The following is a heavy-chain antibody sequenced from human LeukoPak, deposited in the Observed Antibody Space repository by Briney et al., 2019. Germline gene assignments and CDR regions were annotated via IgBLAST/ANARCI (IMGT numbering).Heavy chain of an antibody. D-gene: IGHD5-18*01. V-gene: IGHV1-69*13. CDR1: GYTFTSYD. CDR3: AKSGGSYGYFREFDY. J-gene: IGHJ4*02. CDR2: IIPIFGTA. Sequence: ASVKVSCKASGYTFTSYDINWVRQAPGQGLEWMGGIIPIFGTANYAQKFQGRVTITADESTSTAYMELSSLRSEDTAVYYCAKSGGSYGYFREFDYWGQGTLVTVSS.